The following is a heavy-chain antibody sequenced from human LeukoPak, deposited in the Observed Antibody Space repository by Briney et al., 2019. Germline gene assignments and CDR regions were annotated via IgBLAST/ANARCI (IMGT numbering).Heavy chain of an antibody. V-gene: IGHV4-59*11. CDR2: IYYSGTT. CDR3: ARGVYTAAAQYGY. D-gene: IGHD6-13*01. Sequence: PSETLSLTCTVSGGSLSSHYWSWIRQPPGKGLEWIGYIYYSGTTNYNPSLKSRVTISVDTSKNQFSLKLSSVTAADTAVYYCARGVYTAAAQYGYWGQGTLVTVSS. CDR1: GGSLSSHY. J-gene: IGHJ4*02.